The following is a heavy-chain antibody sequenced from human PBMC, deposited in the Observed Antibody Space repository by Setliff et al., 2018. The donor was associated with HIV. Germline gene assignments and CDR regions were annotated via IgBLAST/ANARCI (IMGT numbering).Heavy chain of an antibody. CDR1: GGSFSSYY. CDR2: INHSGST. V-gene: IGHV4-34*01. Sequence: SETLSLTCAVYGGSFSSYYWSWIRQPPGKGLEWIGEINHSGSTNYNPSLKSRVTISVDTSKNQFSLKLSSVTAADTAVYYCARLHGDFYFDLWGQGTLVTVSS. CDR3: ARLHGDFYFDL. D-gene: IGHD4-17*01. J-gene: IGHJ4*02.